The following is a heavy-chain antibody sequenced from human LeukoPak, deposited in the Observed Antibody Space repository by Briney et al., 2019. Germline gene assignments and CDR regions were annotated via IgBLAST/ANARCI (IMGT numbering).Heavy chain of an antibody. V-gene: IGHV1-46*01. CDR1: GYTFTSYY. Sequence: ASVKVSCKASGYTFTSYYMHWVRQAPGQGLEWMGIINPSGGSTSYAQKFQGRVTMTRDMSTSTVYMELSSLRSEDTAVYYCATRRHYDSIGYYYVRGAFDIWGQGTMVTVSS. CDR3: ATRRHYDSIGYYYVRGAFDI. CDR2: INPSGGST. J-gene: IGHJ3*02. D-gene: IGHD3-22*01.